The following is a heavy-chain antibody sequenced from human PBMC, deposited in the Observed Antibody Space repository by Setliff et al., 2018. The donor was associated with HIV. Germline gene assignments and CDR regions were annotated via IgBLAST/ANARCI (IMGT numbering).Heavy chain of an antibody. J-gene: IGHJ3*02. CDR3: ARRTVTTGAFDI. CDR2: IYSTDTT. Sequence: SETLSLTCTVSAVSIGGYSWSWIRQFPGKGLEWIGFIYSTDTTNHNSSLKSRVTISVDTSKNQFSLRLSSVTAADTAVYYCARRTVTTGAFDIWGQGTMVTVSS. D-gene: IGHD4-17*01. V-gene: IGHV4-4*09. CDR1: AVSIGGYS.